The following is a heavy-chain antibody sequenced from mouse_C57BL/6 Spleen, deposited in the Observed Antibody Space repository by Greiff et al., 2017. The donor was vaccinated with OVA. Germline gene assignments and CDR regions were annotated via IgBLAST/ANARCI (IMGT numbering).Heavy chain of an antibody. D-gene: IGHD1-1*01. J-gene: IGHJ4*01. CDR3: VKGITTVVATDAMDY. V-gene: IGHV10-1*01. Sequence: EVKVVESGGGLVQPKGSLKLSCAASGFSFNTYAMNWVRQAPGKGLEWVARIRSKSNNYATYYADSVKDRFTISRDDSESMLYLQMNNLKTEDTAMYYCVKGITTVVATDAMDYWGQGTSVTVSS. CDR2: IRSKSNNYAT. CDR1: GFSFNTYA.